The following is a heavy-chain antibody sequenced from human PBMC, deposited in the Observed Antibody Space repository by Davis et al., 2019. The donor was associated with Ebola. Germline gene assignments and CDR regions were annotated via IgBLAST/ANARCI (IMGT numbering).Heavy chain of an antibody. V-gene: IGHV3-23*01. D-gene: IGHD6-13*01. CDR1: GFTFNNYA. CDR2: VSGGGHST. J-gene: IGHJ6*02. CDR3: AKDQDRSSWADYYYGMDV. Sequence: GESLKISCAASGFTFNNYAMNWVRQAPGKGLEWVSAVSGGGHSTYYADSVKGRFTISRDNSKNTLSLQMNSLRAEDTAVYYCAKDQDRSSWADYYYGMDVWGQGTTVTVSS.